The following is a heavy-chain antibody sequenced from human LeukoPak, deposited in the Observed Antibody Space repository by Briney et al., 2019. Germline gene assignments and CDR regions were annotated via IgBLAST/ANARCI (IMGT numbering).Heavy chain of an antibody. CDR2: ISGSGGST. Sequence: GGSLRLSCAASGFTFSSYAMSWVRQAPGKGLEWVSAISGSGGSTYYADSVKGRFTISRDNSKNTLYLQMNSLRAEDTAVYYCAKEERMKGLLFCRNYYYMDVWGKGTTVTASS. V-gene: IGHV3-23*01. CDR1: GFTFSSYA. D-gene: IGHD5-12*01. J-gene: IGHJ6*03. CDR3: AKEERMKGLLFCRNYYYMDV.